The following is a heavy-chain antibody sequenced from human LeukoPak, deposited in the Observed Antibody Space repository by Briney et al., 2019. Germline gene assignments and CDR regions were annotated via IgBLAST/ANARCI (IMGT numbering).Heavy chain of an antibody. Sequence: ASVKVSCKASGYTFTSYYMHWVRQAPGQGLEWMGIINPSGGSTSYAQKFQGRVTMTRDTSTSTVYLELSSLRSEDTAVYYCAGAAAVSGFDYWGQGTLVTVSS. CDR2: INPSGGST. D-gene: IGHD6-13*01. J-gene: IGHJ4*02. CDR1: GYTFTSYY. CDR3: AGAAAVSGFDY. V-gene: IGHV1-46*01.